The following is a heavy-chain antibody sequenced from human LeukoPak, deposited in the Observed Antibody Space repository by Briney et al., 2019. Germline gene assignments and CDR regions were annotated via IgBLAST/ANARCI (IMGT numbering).Heavy chain of an antibody. J-gene: IGHJ2*01. CDR3: ARDKVDYGDYAGVYWYFDL. Sequence: SETLSLTCTVSGGSISSGGYYWSWIRQHPGKGLEWIGYIYYSGSTYYNPSLKSRVTISVDTSKNQFSLKLSSVTAADTAVYYCARDKVDYGDYAGVYWYFDLWGRGTLVTVSS. CDR2: IYYSGST. D-gene: IGHD4-17*01. CDR1: GGSISSGGYY. V-gene: IGHV4-31*03.